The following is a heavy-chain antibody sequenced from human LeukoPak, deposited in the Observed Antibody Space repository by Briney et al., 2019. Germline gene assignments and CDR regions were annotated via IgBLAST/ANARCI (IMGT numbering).Heavy chain of an antibody. D-gene: IGHD3-22*01. CDR1: GYTFTGYY. J-gene: IGHJ5*02. V-gene: IGHV1-2*02. CDR2: INPNSGGT. Sequence: ASVKVSCKASGYTFTGYYMHWVRQAPGQGLEWMGWINPNSGGTNYAQNLQGRVTMTTDTSTTTTYMELRSLRSDDTAVYYCARDLREYDTKSNWFDPWGQGTLVTVSS. CDR3: ARDLREYDTKSNWFDP.